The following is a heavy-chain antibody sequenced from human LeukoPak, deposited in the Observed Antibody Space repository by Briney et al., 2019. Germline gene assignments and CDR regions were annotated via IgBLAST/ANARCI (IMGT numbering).Heavy chain of an antibody. J-gene: IGHJ6*02. CDR1: GFTVSSNY. V-gene: IGHV3-53*01. CDR2: IYSGGST. D-gene: IGHD6-19*01. CDR3: ARLPGYSSFYYGMDV. Sequence: GGSLRLSCAASGFTVSSNYMSWVRQAPGKGLEWVSVIYSGGSTSYADSVKGRFTISRDNSKNTLYLQMNSLRAEDTAVYYCARLPGYSSFYYGMDVWGQGTTVTVSS.